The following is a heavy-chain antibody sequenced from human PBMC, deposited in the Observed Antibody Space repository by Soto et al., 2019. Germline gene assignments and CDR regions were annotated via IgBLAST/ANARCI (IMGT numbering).Heavy chain of an antibody. D-gene: IGHD1-26*01. Sequence: QITLKESGPPRVKPTQTLTLTCTFSGFSLSTSGVGVGWIRQPPGKALEWLGFLYWDDDKRYSPSLKSRLTITHVTSKHRVRLTMADRDRVDTATYYCAHRAVYGGCSWDGGYFAYWGEASLVTCSS. J-gene: IGHJ4*02. CDR1: GFSLSTSGVG. CDR3: AHRAVYGGCSWDGGYFAY. V-gene: IGHV2-5*02. CDR2: LYWDDDK.